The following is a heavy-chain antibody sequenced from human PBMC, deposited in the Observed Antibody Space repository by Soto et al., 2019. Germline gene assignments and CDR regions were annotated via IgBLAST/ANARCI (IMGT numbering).Heavy chain of an antibody. CDR1: GGSFSGYY. CDR2: INHSGST. CDR3: ARARHSVVAGGWFDP. D-gene: IGHD2-21*01. V-gene: IGHV4-34*01. Sequence: SETLSLTCAVYGGSFSGYYWSWIRQPPGKGLEWIGEINHSGSTNYNPSLKSRVTISVDTSKNQFSLKLSSVTAADTAGYYGARARHSVVAGGWFDPWGQGTLVTVSS. J-gene: IGHJ5*02.